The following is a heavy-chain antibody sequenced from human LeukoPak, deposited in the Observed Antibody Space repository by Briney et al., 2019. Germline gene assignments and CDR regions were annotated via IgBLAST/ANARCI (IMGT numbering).Heavy chain of an antibody. CDR3: ATDHISTSCYCFDY. CDR1: GFTFSSYA. V-gene: IGHV3-23*01. J-gene: IGHJ4*02. D-gene: IGHD2-2*01. CDR2: ISGSGGST. Sequence: GGSLRLSCAASGFTFSSYAMSWVRQAPGKGLEWVSAISGSGGSTYYADSVKGRFTISRDNSKNTLYLQMNSLRAEDTAVYYCATDHISTSCYCFDYWGQGTLVTVSS.